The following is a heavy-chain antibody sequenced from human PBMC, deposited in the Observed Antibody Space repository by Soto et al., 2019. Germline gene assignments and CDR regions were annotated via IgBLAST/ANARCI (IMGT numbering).Heavy chain of an antibody. CDR1: GDTVSTNTAA. J-gene: IGHJ6*02. D-gene: IGHD5-12*01. V-gene: IGHV6-1*01. CDR2: IYYKSRWYN. Sequence: SQTLSLTCAISGDTVSTNTAAWNGIRQSPSRGLEWLGRIYYKSRWYNDYSESLKSRIAIIPDTSRNQFSLQLNSVIPEDTAVYYCARDWGYDPDPTYYYGMDVWGQGTKVTVSS. CDR3: ARDWGYDPDPTYYYGMDV.